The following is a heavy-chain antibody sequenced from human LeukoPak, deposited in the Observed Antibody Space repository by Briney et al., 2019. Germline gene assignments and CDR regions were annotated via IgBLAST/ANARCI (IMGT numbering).Heavy chain of an antibody. CDR1: GYTFTAYY. CDR3: ARSSSSYSPFDY. V-gene: IGHV1-2*02. J-gene: IGHJ4*02. D-gene: IGHD2-2*01. CDR2: INPNSGGT. Sequence: GASVKVSCRTSGYTFTAYYIHWVRQAPGQGLEWRGWINPNSGGTNYAQKFQGRVTMTRCTSISTAYMELSRLRSDDTAVYFCARSSSSYSPFDYWGQGTLVTVSS.